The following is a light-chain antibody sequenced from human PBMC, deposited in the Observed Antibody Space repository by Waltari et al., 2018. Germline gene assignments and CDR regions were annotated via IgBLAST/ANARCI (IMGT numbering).Light chain of an antibody. Sequence: DIQLTQSPSFLSASVGDRVTITCRASQGISSYLAWYQQKPGKAPKLLIYAASTLQSGVPSTFSGSGSGTEFTLTISSLQPEDFATYYCQQLNGYPLTFGGGTKVEIK. CDR3: QQLNGYPLT. CDR1: QGISSY. V-gene: IGKV1-9*01. J-gene: IGKJ4*01. CDR2: AAS.